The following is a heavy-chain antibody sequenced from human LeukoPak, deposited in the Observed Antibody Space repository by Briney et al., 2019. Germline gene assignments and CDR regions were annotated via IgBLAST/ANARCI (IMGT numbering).Heavy chain of an antibody. J-gene: IGHJ3*02. CDR3: AKGIFVVVPAAMSPDDAFDI. CDR1: GFTFSSYG. D-gene: IGHD2-2*01. CDR2: ISYDGSNK. Sequence: GRSLRLSCAASGFTFSSYGMHWVRQAPGKGLEWVAVISYDGSNKYYADSVKGRFTISRDNSKNTLYLQMNSLRAEDTAVYYCAKGIFVVVPAAMSPDDAFDIWGQGTMVTVSS. V-gene: IGHV3-30*18.